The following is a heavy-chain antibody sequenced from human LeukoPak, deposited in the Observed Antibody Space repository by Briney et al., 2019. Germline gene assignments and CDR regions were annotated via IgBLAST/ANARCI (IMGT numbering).Heavy chain of an antibody. CDR3: ARVARSYYYGSGSYYNTKNSLGYYYYYMDV. D-gene: IGHD3-10*01. CDR2: INWNGGST. J-gene: IGHJ6*03. Sequence: GGSLRLSCAASGFTFDDYGMSWVRQAPGKGLEWVSGINWNGGSTGYADSVKGRFTISRDNAKNSLYLQMNSLRAEDTAVYYCARVARSYYYGSGSYYNTKNSLGYYYYYMDVWGKGTTVTVSS. CDR1: GFTFDDYG. V-gene: IGHV3-20*04.